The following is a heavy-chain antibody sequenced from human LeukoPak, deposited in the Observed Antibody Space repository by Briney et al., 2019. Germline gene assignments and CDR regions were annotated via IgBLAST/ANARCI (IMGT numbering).Heavy chain of an antibody. J-gene: IGHJ4*02. CDR1: GGSITSGSYY. Sequence: SETLSLTCTVSGGSITSGSYYWGWIRQPPGKGLEWIGSIYYSGSTYYNPSLKSRVTISVDTSKNQFSLKLSSVTAADTAVYCCAHGWKGYFDYWGQGTLVTVSS. D-gene: IGHD1-1*01. V-gene: IGHV4-39*01. CDR2: IYYSGST. CDR3: AHGWKGYFDY.